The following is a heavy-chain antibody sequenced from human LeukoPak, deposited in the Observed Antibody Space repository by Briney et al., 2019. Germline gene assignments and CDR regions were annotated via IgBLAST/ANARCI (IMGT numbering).Heavy chain of an antibody. V-gene: IGHV1-2*02. Sequence: ASVKVSCKASGYTFTGYYMHWVRQAPGQGLEWMGWINPNSGGTNYAQKFQGRVTMTRDTSISTAYMELSSLRSEDTAVYYCARGSGWYGLDYYYYYYMDVWGKGTTVTISS. J-gene: IGHJ6*03. CDR3: ARGSGWYGLDYYYYYYMDV. CDR2: INPNSGGT. CDR1: GYTFTGYY. D-gene: IGHD6-19*01.